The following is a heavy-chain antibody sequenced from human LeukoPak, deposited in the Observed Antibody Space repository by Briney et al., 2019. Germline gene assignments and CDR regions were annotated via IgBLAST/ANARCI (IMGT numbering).Heavy chain of an antibody. D-gene: IGHD2-15*01. Sequence: GGSLRLSCAASGFTFISYWMHRVRQAPGKGLVWVSRINSDGSSTSYADSVKGRFTISRDNAKNTLYLQMNSLRAEDTAVYYCARGDGVVVVAATPSYYGMDVWGKGTTVTVSS. CDR3: ARGDGVVVVAATPSYYGMDV. CDR2: INSDGSST. J-gene: IGHJ6*04. CDR1: GFTFISYW. V-gene: IGHV3-74*01.